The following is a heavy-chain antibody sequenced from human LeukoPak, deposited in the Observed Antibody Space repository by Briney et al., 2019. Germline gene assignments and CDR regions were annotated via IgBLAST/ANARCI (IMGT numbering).Heavy chain of an antibody. D-gene: IGHD3-22*01. J-gene: IGHJ4*02. CDR1: GGSVSSGSYY. V-gene: IGHV4-61*01. CDR3: ATVLYYDSSGYER. CDR2: FYSSGST. Sequence: KTSETLSLTCTVSGGSVSSGSYYWTWIRQPPGKGLEWIGYFYSSGSTNYHPSLKSRVTISADTSKNQFSLKLSSVTAADTAMYYCATVLYYDSSGYERWGQGTLVTVSS.